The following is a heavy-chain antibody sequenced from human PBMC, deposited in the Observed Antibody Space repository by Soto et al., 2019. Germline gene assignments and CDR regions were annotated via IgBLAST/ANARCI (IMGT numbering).Heavy chain of an antibody. CDR2: INPNSGGT. CDR3: ATWGRYNWNYRYHYYMDV. Sequence: ASVTVSCKASGYTFTGYYMHWVRQAPGQGLEWMGWINPNSGGTNYAQKFQGWVTMTRDTSISTAYMELSSLRSEDTAVYYCATWGRYNWNYRYHYYMDVWGKGTTVTVSS. J-gene: IGHJ6*03. V-gene: IGHV1-2*04. CDR1: GYTFTGYY. D-gene: IGHD1-7*01.